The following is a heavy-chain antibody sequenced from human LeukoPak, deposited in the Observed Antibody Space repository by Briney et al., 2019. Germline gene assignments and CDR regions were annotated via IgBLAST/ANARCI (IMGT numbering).Heavy chain of an antibody. CDR2: FDLVHGDT. D-gene: IGHD5-18*01. CDR1: GYRFTELS. CDR3: TAGRAYSLLDF. V-gene: IGHV1-24*01. Sequence: ASVKVSCKVCGYRFTELSRHWVRQAPGKGLEWLGGFDLVHGDTIYAQKFQGRVTMTEDTSTDTSYMELSSLGSEDTAVYFCTAGRAYSLLDFWGQGTLVIVSS. J-gene: IGHJ4*02.